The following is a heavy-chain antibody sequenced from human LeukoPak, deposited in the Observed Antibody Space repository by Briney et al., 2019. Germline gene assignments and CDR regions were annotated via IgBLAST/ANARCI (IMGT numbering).Heavy chain of an antibody. CDR3: ARSLSYDYYGMDV. CDR2: IGTAGDT. Sequence: QTGGSLRLSCAASGFTFSSYDMHWVRQATGKGLKWVSAIGTAGDTYYPGSVKGRFTISRENAKNSLYLQMNSLRAEDTAVYYCARSLSYDYYGMDVWGQGTTVTVSS. CDR1: GFTFSSYD. J-gene: IGHJ6*02. V-gene: IGHV3-13*01.